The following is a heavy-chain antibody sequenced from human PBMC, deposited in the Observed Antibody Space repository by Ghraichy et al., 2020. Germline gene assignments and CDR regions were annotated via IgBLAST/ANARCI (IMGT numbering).Heavy chain of an antibody. CDR1: GFPLSDYS. J-gene: IGHJ6*02. CDR2: ITSSGRFR. V-gene: IGHV3-48*02. CDR3: ARGSAVVRFYYYDGMDV. Sequence: GGSLRLSCSASGFPLSDYSMNWVRQAPGKGLEWLSYITSSGRFRSYADSVKGRFTISRDNAKNSVDLQINSLRDEDTAVYYCARGSAVVRFYYYDGMDVWGQGPTVTV. D-gene: IGHD3-22*01.